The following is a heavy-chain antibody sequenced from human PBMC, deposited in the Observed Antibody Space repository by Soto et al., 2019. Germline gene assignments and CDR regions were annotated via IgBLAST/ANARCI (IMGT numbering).Heavy chain of an antibody. D-gene: IGHD4-17*01. V-gene: IGHV3-74*01. CDR1: GFTFSSYW. CDR3: ARTLRWDYGDDGHYFDY. Sequence: EVQLVESGGGLVQPGGSLRLSCAASGFTFSSYWMHWVRQAPGKGLVWVSRINSDGSSTSYADSVKGRFTISRDNAKNTLYLQMNSLRAEDTAVYYCARTLRWDYGDDGHYFDYWGQGTLVTVSS. CDR2: INSDGSST. J-gene: IGHJ4*02.